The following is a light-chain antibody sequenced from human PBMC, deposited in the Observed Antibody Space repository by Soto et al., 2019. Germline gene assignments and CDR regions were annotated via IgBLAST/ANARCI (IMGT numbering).Light chain of an antibody. V-gene: IGKV3-20*01. Sequence: EIVLTQSPGTLSLSPGERATLSRRASQSVSSNYLAWYQQKPGQAPRPLIYGASSRATGMPDRFSGSGAGTDFTLTIGRLESEDFAVYYCQQYGSSPWTFGQGTKVEIK. CDR2: GAS. CDR1: QSVSSNY. CDR3: QQYGSSPWT. J-gene: IGKJ1*01.